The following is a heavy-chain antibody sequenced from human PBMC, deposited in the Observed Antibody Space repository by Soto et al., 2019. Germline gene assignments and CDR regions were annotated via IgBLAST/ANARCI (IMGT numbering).Heavy chain of an antibody. Sequence: EVQLVESGGGLVQPGRSLRLFCAASGFTFDDYAMHWVRQAPGKGLEWVSGISWNSGSIGYADSVKGRFTISRDNAKNSLSLQMNSLRTEDTALYYCARDMGYDFWSDSKAFDYWGQGTLVTVSS. CDR3: ARDMGYDFWSDSKAFDY. V-gene: IGHV3-9*01. CDR2: ISWNSGSI. D-gene: IGHD3-3*01. J-gene: IGHJ4*02. CDR1: GFTFDDYA.